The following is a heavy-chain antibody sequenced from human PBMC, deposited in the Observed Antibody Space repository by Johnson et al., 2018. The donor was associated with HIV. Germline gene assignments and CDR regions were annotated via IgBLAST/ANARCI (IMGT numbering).Heavy chain of an antibody. CDR1: GINFGSYW. J-gene: IGHJ3*02. CDR2: IKSDGSYT. D-gene: IGHD6-13*01. Sequence: VQLVESGGGLVKPGGSLRLSCTASGINFGSYWMHWFRQAPGKGLVWVSHIKSDGSYTNYADSVKGRFTVSRDNAKNTLYLQMNSLKTEDTAVYYCNTDLAAVGSGAFDIWGQGTMVTVSS. CDR3: NTDLAAVGSGAFDI. V-gene: IGHV3-74*02.